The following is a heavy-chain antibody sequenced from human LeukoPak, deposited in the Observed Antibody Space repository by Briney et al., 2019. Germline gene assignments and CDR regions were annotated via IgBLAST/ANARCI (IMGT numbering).Heavy chain of an antibody. CDR2: ISVYNGNI. V-gene: IGHV1-18*01. CDR1: GYSFTSYG. D-gene: IGHD6-19*01. J-gene: IGHJ4*02. Sequence: GASVKVSCKASGYSFTSYGISWVRQAPGRGLEWMGWISVYNGNINYAQKLQGRVTMTTDTSTSTVYMELRSLRSDDTAVYYCARDSLYSSGWNLDYWGQGTLVTVSS. CDR3: ARDSLYSSGWNLDY.